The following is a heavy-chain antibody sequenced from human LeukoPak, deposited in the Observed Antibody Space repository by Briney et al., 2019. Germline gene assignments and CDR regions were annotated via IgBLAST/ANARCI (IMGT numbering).Heavy chain of an antibody. CDR2: IYYSGST. D-gene: IGHD6-19*01. CDR3: ARGWRGYFQH. J-gene: IGHJ1*01. V-gene: IGHV4-59*08. Sequence: SETLSLTCNVSGDSISSDYWSWIRQPPGKGLEWIGHIYYSGSTNYNPSLKSRVTISVDTSKNQFSLKLSSVTAADTAVYYCARGWRGYFQHWGQGTLVTVSS. CDR1: GDSISSDY.